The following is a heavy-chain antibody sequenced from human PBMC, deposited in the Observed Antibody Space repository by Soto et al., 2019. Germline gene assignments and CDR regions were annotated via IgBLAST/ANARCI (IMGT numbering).Heavy chain of an antibody. CDR2: ISGSGGST. V-gene: IGHV3-23*01. CDR3: AKSIRFLEWLSPAFDY. J-gene: IGHJ4*02. CDR1: GFTFSSYA. D-gene: IGHD3-3*01. Sequence: GSLRLSCAASGFTFSSYAMSWVRQAPGKGLEWVSAISGSGGSTYYADSMKGRFTISRDNSKNTLYLQMSSLRAEDTAVYYCAKSIRFLEWLSPAFDYWGQGTLVTVSS.